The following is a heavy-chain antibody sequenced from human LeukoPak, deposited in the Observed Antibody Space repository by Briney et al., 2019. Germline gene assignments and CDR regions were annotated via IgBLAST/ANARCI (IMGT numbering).Heavy chain of an antibody. Sequence: SDTLSLTCTVSGGSISSYYWSWIRQPPGKGLEWIGYIYYSGSTNYNPSLKSRVTISVDTSKNQFSLKLSSVTAADTAVYYCAREVTGIAAAGDAFDIWGQGTMVTVSS. V-gene: IGHV4-59*01. CDR2: IYYSGST. J-gene: IGHJ3*02. CDR1: GGSISSYY. D-gene: IGHD6-13*01. CDR3: AREVTGIAAAGDAFDI.